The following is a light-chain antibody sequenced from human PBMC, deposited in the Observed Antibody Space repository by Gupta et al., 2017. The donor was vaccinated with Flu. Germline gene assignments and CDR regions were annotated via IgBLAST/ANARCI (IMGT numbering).Light chain of an antibody. Sequence: VLTQSPGTLSLSPGESATLSCRATQTVTYNYLSWYRQKPGEAPRLLMYSASYRVTGIPDRFTGSGSGTDLTLTISRLESEDFAVYFCQQYGSSPPTFGQGTRVEIK. CDR1: QTVTYNY. CDR3: QQYGSSPPT. CDR2: SAS. V-gene: IGKV3-20*01. J-gene: IGKJ1*01.